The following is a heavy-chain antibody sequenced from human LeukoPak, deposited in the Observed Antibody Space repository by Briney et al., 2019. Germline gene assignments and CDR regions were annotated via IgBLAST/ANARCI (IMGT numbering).Heavy chain of an antibody. Sequence: GGSLRLSCAASGFTFSSYAMHWVRQAPGKGLEWVAVISYDGSNKYYADSVKGRFTISRDNSKNTLYLQMNSLRAEDTAVYYCARARYPGIAVAGTQDYWGQGTLVAVSS. CDR2: ISYDGSNK. D-gene: IGHD6-19*01. V-gene: IGHV3-30*04. CDR1: GFTFSSYA. CDR3: ARARYPGIAVAGTQDY. J-gene: IGHJ4*02.